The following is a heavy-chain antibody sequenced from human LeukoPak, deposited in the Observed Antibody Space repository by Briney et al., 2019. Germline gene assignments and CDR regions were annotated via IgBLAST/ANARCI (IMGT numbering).Heavy chain of an antibody. CDR3: ARDVGITVADSFDP. Sequence: ASVKVSCKASGYSSTNYGISWVRQAPGQGLEWMGWIHIYRGNANYAQKFQGRVTMTTDTSTSTVYMEVRGLRSDDTAMYYCARDVGITVADSFDPWGQGTLVTVSS. V-gene: IGHV1-18*01. J-gene: IGHJ5*02. CDR1: GYSSTNYG. CDR2: IHIYRGNA. D-gene: IGHD6-13*01.